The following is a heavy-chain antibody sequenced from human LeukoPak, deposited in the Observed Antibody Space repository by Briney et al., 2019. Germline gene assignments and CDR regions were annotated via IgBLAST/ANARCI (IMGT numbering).Heavy chain of an antibody. D-gene: IGHD3-10*01. CDR3: ARVEYYGSGTYYIQYFQH. Sequence: SETLSLTCTVSGGSISSGSYYWSWIRQPPGKGLEWIGYIYYSGSTNYNPSLKSRVTISVDMSKNQFSLKLRSVTAADTAVYYCARVEYYGSGTYYIQYFQHWGQGTLVTVSS. CDR1: GGSISSGSYY. V-gene: IGHV4-61*01. J-gene: IGHJ1*01. CDR2: IYYSGST.